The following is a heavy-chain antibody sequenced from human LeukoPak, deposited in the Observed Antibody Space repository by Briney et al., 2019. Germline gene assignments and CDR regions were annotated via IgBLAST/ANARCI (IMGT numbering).Heavy chain of an antibody. CDR2: IRKKGYGETT. CDR1: GFTFGDDG. CDR3: SRGLHDYGDSNYYFDQ. V-gene: IGHV3-49*03. J-gene: IGHJ4*02. Sequence: GGSLRLSCTASGFTFGDDGWSWFRQAPGKGLEWICFIRKKGYGETTDYAASVRGRLTISRDDAKSIAYLQMNSLKTEDTALYYCSRGLHDYGDSNYYFDQWGRGTLVTVSS. D-gene: IGHD4-17*01.